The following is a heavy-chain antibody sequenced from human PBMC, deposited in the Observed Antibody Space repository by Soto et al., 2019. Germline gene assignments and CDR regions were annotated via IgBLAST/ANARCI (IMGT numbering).Heavy chain of an antibody. V-gene: IGHV3-33*01. CDR3: ARARTPGFCSGGSCYALDY. CDR1: GFNFSEYA. D-gene: IGHD2-15*01. CDR2: IWYDGRNK. Sequence: QVQLVESGGGAVQPGTSLRLSCEASGFNFSEYAMHWVRQAPGKGLEWVTFIWYDGRNKYYEKSVRGRFTISRDNSKNLLFLQMSGLGVEDTAVYYCARARTPGFCSGGSCYALDYWGRGTLVTVSS. J-gene: IGHJ4*02.